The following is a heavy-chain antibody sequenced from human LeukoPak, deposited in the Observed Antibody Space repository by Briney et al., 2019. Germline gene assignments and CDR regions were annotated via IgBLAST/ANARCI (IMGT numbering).Heavy chain of an antibody. CDR1: GFAFSTFG. J-gene: IGHJ4*02. CDR2: ISYDGTIK. V-gene: IGHV3-30*18. CDR3: AKRIASISGGSCLDY. D-gene: IGHD2-15*01. Sequence: GGSLRLSCAASGFAFSTFGMHWVRQAPGKGLEWVAYISYDGTIKDQADSVKGRFTISRDNSKNTLYLQMSSLRGDDTAVYYCAKRIASISGGSCLDYWGQGILVTVSS.